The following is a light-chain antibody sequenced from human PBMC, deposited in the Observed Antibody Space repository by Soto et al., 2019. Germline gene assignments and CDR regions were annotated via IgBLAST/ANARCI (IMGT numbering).Light chain of an antibody. V-gene: IGLV2-23*01. CDR3: CSYAGSSTLV. CDR2: EGS. Sequence: QSVLTQPASVSGSPGQSITISCTGTSSDVVSYNLVSWYQQYPGKAPKLMIYEGSKRPSGVSNRFSGSKSGNTASLTISGLQAEDEADYYCCSYAGSSTLVFGGGTKLTVL. CDR1: SSDVVSYNL. J-gene: IGLJ2*01.